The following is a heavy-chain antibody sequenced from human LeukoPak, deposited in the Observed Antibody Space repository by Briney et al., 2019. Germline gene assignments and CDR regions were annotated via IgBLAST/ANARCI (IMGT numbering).Heavy chain of an antibody. D-gene: IGHD4/OR15-4a*01. Sequence: PGGSLRLSCAASGFTFSSYEMNWVRQAPGKGLEWVSLIYNDGRTYYADSVKGRCTISRDNAKNSLYLQMNSLRAEDTAVYYCARDTLGEGEDANYAVYYFDYWGQGTPVTVSS. V-gene: IGHV3-48*03. J-gene: IGHJ4*02. CDR1: GFTFSSYE. CDR2: IYNDGRT. CDR3: ARDTLGEGEDANYAVYYFDY.